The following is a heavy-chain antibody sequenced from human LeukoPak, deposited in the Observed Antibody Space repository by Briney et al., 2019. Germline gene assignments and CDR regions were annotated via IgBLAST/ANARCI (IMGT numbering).Heavy chain of an antibody. CDR2: ISSSSSYI. CDR1: GFTFSSYS. D-gene: IGHD6-13*01. V-gene: IGHV3-21*01. J-gene: IGHJ4*02. Sequence: GGSLRLSCAASGFTFSSYSMNWVRQAPGKVLEWVSSISSSSSYIYYADSVKGRFPISRDNAKNSLYLQMNSLRAEDTAVYYCARSRVSTPPHFDYWGQGTLVTVSS. CDR3: ARSRVSTPPHFDY.